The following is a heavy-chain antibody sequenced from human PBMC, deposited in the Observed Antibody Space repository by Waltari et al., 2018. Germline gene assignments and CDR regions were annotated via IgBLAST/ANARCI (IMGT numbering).Heavy chain of an antibody. V-gene: IGHV1-69*08. CDR1: GGPFSSYT. CDR2: IIACLGSA. D-gene: IGHD2-21*02. J-gene: IGHJ3*02. CDR3: TLAYCGGDCPKGAFDI. Sequence: QVQQVQSGAEVKKPGSSVEVSCKASGGPFSSYTSNWVRQAPGRGLGWMGRIIACLGSANYGQNFQGGDAINADRSTMTAYMELSSLRSEYTAVYYSTLAYCGGDCPKGAFDIWGQGTMVTVSS.